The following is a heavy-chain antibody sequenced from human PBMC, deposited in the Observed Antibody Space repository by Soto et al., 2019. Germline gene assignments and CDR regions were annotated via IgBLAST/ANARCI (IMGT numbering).Heavy chain of an antibody. D-gene: IGHD6-13*01. V-gene: IGHV5-51*01. CDR3: ARRNILAAAVKRYYYYGMDV. Sequence: GGALKISCKGSGYSVTIYWSGWVRQMPGKGLEWMGISYPGDSDTRYSPSFQGQVTISADKSISTAYLQWSSLKASDTAMYYCARRNILAAAVKRYYYYGMDVWGQGTTVTVSS. CDR1: GYSVTIYW. J-gene: IGHJ6*02. CDR2: SYPGDSDT.